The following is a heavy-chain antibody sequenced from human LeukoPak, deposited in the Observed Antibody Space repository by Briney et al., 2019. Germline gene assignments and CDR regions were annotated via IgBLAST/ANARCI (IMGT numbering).Heavy chain of an antibody. CDR3: ARGMHDYGDYRGPAPGDWFDP. D-gene: IGHD4-17*01. CDR1: GGTFSSYA. CDR2: IIPIFGTA. Sequence: SVKVSCKASGGTFSSYAISWVRQAPGQGLEWMGGIIPIFGTANYAQKFQGRVTITTDESTSTAYMELSGLRSEDTAVYYCARGMHDYGDYRGPAPGDWFDPWGQGTLVTVSS. J-gene: IGHJ5*02. V-gene: IGHV1-69*05.